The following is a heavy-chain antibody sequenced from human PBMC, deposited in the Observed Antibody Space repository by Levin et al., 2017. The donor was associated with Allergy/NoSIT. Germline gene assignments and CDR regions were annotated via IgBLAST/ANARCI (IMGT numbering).Heavy chain of an antibody. CDR2: ISSTSSTI. CDR3: ARGPFDWSSSYYMDV. V-gene: IGHV3-48*01. Sequence: GGSLRLSCAASGFTLSNYGMNWVRQAPGKGPEWISYISSTSSTIYYADSVKGRFTISRDNAKNLLYLQMNTLRAEDTAVYYCARGPFDWSSSYYMDVWGKGTTVTVSS. CDR1: GFTLSNYG. J-gene: IGHJ6*03. D-gene: IGHD3-9*01.